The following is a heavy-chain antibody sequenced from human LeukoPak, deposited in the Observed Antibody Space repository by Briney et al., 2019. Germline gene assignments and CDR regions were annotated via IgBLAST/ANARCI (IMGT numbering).Heavy chain of an antibody. CDR3: EKRAEYMIQSLYYFDY. D-gene: IGHD3-22*01. CDR1: GFTFSSYA. CDR2: ISGSGGST. V-gene: IGHV3-23*01. Sequence: PGGSLRLSCAASGFTFSSYAISWVRQAPGKGLEWVSAISGSGGSTYYADSVKGRFTISRDNSKNTLYLQMNSLRAEDKAVYYCEKRAEYMIQSLYYFDYWGQGTLVTVSS. J-gene: IGHJ4*02.